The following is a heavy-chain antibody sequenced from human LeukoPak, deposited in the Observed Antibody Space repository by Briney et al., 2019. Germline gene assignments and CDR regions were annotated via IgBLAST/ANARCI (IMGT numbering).Heavy chain of an antibody. Sequence: ASVKVSCKASGYTFTSYGISWVRQAPGQGREWMGWISGYNGYTHYANNHQGRVTMTTDTSTSTAYMELRSLRSDDTAVYYCARDEARYSSGYYPNWFDPWGQGTLVTVSS. CDR2: ISGYNGYT. CDR1: GYTFTSYG. J-gene: IGHJ5*02. V-gene: IGHV1-18*01. CDR3: ARDEARYSSGYYPNWFDP. D-gene: IGHD3-22*01.